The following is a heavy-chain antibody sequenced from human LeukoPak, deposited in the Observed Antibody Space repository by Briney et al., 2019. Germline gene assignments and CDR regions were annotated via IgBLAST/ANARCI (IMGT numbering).Heavy chain of an antibody. D-gene: IGHD6-13*01. J-gene: IGHJ4*02. CDR3: ARDQNGMYSSSCPDY. CDR2: ISYDGSNK. V-gene: IGHV3-30*04. CDR1: GFTFSSYA. Sequence: PGRSLRLSCAASGFTFSSYAMHWVRQAPGKRLEWVAVISYDGSNKYYADSVKGRFTISRDNSKNTLYLQMNSLRAEDTAVYYCARDQNGMYSSSCPDYWGQGTLVTVSS.